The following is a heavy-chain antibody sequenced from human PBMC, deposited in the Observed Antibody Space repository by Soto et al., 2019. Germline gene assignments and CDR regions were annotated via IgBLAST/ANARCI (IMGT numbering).Heavy chain of an antibody. CDR1: GGSISSGGYY. J-gene: IGHJ4*02. V-gene: IGHV4-31*03. CDR2: IYYSGST. CDR3: ARAPRMITFGGVIAHFDY. D-gene: IGHD3-16*02. Sequence: QVQLQESGPGLVKPSQTLSLTCTVSGGSISSGGYYWSWIRQHPGKGLEWIGYIYYSGSTYYNPSLKSRVTISVDTSKHQFSLTLRSVTAADTAVYYCARAPRMITFGGVIAHFDYWGQGTLVTVSS.